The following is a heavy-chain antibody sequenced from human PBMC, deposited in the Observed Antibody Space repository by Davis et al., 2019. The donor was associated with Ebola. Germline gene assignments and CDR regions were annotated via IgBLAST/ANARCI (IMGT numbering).Heavy chain of an antibody. CDR3: ARAQFPTTSDH. Sequence: AASVKVSCKASGYTFTNYGITWVRQAPGQGLEWMGWINPHNNNTNYAQKLQGRVTMTTDTSTSTAYMELRSLRSDDTAVYYCARAQFPTTSDHWGQGTLVTVSS. V-gene: IGHV1-18*04. D-gene: IGHD1-1*01. CDR1: GYTFTNYG. CDR2: INPHNNNT. J-gene: IGHJ4*02.